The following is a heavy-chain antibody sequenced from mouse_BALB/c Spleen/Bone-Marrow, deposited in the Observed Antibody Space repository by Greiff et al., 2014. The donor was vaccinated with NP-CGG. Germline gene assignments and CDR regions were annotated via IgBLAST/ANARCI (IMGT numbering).Heavy chain of an antibody. D-gene: IGHD1-1*01. CDR3: ARGRTTVVSDY. Sequence: VQLQQSXAEVVKPGASVKVSCKASGYTFTNYWMQWVKQRPGQGLEWIGEIEPSDSYTNYNQDFKGRATLTVDKSSSTAYMQLRSLTSEDSAVYYCARGRTTVVSDYWGQGTSLTVSS. CDR2: IEPSDSYT. V-gene: IGHV1-69*02. J-gene: IGHJ2*02. CDR1: GYTFTNYW.